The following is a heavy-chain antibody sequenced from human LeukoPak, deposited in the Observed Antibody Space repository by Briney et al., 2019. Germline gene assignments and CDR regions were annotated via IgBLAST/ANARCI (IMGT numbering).Heavy chain of an antibody. V-gene: IGHV1-18*01. CDR2: ISGYTGDT. CDR1: GYTFTNYD. J-gene: IGHJ3*01. CDR3: ARAGYCGDGGCRGGSAFDV. D-gene: IGHD2-15*01. Sequence: GASVKASCKTSGYTFTNYDIYWVRQAPGQGLECMGWISGYTGDTKYAQILQGRFTVTTDTSTSTAYMELRSLTYDDTAVYYCARAGYCGDGGCRGGSAFDVWGQGTMVTVSP.